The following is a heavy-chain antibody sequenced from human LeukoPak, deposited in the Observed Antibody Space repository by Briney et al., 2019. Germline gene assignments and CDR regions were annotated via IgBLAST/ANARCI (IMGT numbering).Heavy chain of an antibody. CDR3: ASCHCTNGVCYGECEYFQH. V-gene: IGHV1-18*01. Sequence: ASVKVSCKASGYTFTSYGIIWVRQAPGQGLEWMGWISPYNGNTNYAQKLQGRVTMTTDTSTSTPYMELRSLRSDDTAVYYCASCHCTNGVCYGECEYFQHWGQGTLVTVSS. CDR1: GYTFTSYG. J-gene: IGHJ1*01. D-gene: IGHD2-8*01. CDR2: ISPYNGNT.